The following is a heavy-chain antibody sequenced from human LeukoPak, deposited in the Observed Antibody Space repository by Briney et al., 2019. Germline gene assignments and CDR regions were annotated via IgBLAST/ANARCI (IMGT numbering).Heavy chain of an antibody. CDR3: AVTWPITGTDY. D-gene: IGHD1-20*01. CDR2: INPNSGGT. CDR1: GYTFTGYY. J-gene: IGHJ4*02. Sequence: ASVKVSCKASGYTFTGYYMHWVRQAPGLGLEWMGRINPNSGGTNYTQKFQGRVTMTRDTSISTAYMELSRLRSDDTAVYYCAVTWPITGTDYWGQGTLVTVSS. V-gene: IGHV1-2*06.